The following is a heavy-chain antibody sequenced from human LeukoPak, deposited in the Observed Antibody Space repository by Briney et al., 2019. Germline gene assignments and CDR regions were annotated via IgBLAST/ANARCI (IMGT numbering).Heavy chain of an antibody. CDR2: ITSGSTTR. CDR1: GFTFSSYS. V-gene: IGHV3-48*04. Sequence: GGSLRLSCAASGFTFSSYSINWVRQVPGKGLEWVSYITSGSTTRYYADSVKGRFTISRDNAKNLVYLQMNSLRAEDTAVYYCARARGSYRFDYWGQGTLVTVSS. D-gene: IGHD1-26*01. J-gene: IGHJ4*02. CDR3: ARARGSYRFDY.